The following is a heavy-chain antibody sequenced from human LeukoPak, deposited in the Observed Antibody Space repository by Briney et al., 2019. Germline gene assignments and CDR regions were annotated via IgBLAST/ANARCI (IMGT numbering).Heavy chain of an antibody. CDR2: FYHSGIT. V-gene: IGHV4-38-2*02. J-gene: IGHJ4*02. Sequence: TSETLSLTCTVSGYSISSGFYWGWIRQPPGRGLEWVGTFYHSGITHYNPSLKSRVTISVDMSKNQFSLKLTSVTVADTAVYYCARGSYSDYVANYWGQGILVTVSS. D-gene: IGHD4-11*01. CDR1: GYSISSGFY. CDR3: ARGSYSDYVANY.